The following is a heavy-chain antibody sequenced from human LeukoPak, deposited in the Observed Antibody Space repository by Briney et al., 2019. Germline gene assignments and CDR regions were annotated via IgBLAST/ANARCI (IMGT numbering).Heavy chain of an antibody. V-gene: IGHV4-4*07. CDR3: ARHGDYEGYFDY. CDR1: GGSISSYY. Sequence: SETLSPTCTVSGGSISSYYWSWIRQPAGKGLEWIGRIYTSGSTNYNPSLKSRVTISVDKSKNQFSLKLSSVTAADTAVYYCARHGDYEGYFDYWGQGTLVTVSS. CDR2: IYTSGST. J-gene: IGHJ4*02. D-gene: IGHD4-17*01.